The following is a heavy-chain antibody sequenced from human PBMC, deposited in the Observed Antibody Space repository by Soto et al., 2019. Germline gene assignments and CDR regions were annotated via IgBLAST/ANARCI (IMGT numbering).Heavy chain of an antibody. CDR3: ARDPNLSLTFHYYGMDV. CDR1: GYTFTSYY. V-gene: IGHV1-46*01. J-gene: IGHJ6*02. Sequence: QVPLMQSGAEVKKPGASVKVSCKASGYTFTSYYIHWVRQAPGQGLEWMGIINPSTGSASYARMFQGRVAMTRDTSTSTVYMEVSSLRSEDTAVYYCARDPNLSLTFHYYGMDVWGQGTTVTVSS. CDR2: INPSTGSA.